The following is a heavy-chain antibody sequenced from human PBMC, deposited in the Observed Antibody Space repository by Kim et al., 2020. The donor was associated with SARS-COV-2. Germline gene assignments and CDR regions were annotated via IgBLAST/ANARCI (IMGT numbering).Heavy chain of an antibody. D-gene: IGHD6-19*01. V-gene: IGHV1-18*01. Sequence: AQKLQGRVTMTTDTSTSTAYMELRSLRSDDTAVYYCARSVGSGWYYFDYWGQGTLVTVSS. CDR3: ARSVGSGWYYFDY. J-gene: IGHJ4*02.